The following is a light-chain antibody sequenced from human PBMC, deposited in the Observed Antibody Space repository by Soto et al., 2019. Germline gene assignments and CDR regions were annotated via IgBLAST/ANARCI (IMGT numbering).Light chain of an antibody. Sequence: ELVLTQSPATLSLSPGERATLSCRASQSVSIYLAWYQQKPGQAPRLLIYDASNRATGIPARFSGSGSGTDFSLTISSLEPEDFAFYYGQQRSSWPLTFGGGTKVEIK. CDR2: DAS. J-gene: IGKJ4*01. CDR3: QQRSSWPLT. V-gene: IGKV3-11*01. CDR1: QSVSIY.